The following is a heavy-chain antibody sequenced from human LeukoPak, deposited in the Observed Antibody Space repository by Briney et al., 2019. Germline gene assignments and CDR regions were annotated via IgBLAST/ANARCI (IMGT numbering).Heavy chain of an antibody. CDR2: INPTTGDT. V-gene: IGHV1-46*01. CDR3: ARYGLSAVWQGGWHAFDI. Sequence: ASVKVSCKASGYTFTSYYMDWVGQAPGEGLEWVGIINPTTGDTTYAQKFQGRLTMTRDMATSTVCMELSNLTSEDTAVFYCARYGLSAVWQGGWHAFDIWGQGTVVTVSS. D-gene: IGHD2-15*01. J-gene: IGHJ3*02. CDR1: GYTFTSYY.